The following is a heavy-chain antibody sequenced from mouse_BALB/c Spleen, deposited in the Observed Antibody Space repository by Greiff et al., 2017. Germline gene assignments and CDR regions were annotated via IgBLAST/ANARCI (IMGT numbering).Heavy chain of an antibody. D-gene: IGHD2-3*01. CDR3: ARSFDGYGAFDY. Sequence: VKLQESGAELAKPGASVKMSCKASGYTFTSYWMHWVKQRPGQGLEWIGYINPSTGYTEYNQKFKDKATLTADKSSSTAYMQLSSLTSEDSAVYYCARSFDGYGAFDYWGQGTTLTVSS. CDR2: INPSTGYT. J-gene: IGHJ2*01. CDR1: GYTFTSYW. V-gene: IGHV1-7*01.